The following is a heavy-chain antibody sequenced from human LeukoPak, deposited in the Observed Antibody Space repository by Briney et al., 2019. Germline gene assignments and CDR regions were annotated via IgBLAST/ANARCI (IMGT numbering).Heavy chain of an antibody. V-gene: IGHV3-48*01. CDR1: GFTFSSHS. Sequence: PGGSLRLSCAASGFTFSSHSMDWVRQAPGKGLEWVSYISSSGSIIYYADSVKDRLTISRDNAKNSLYLQMNSLRAEDTAVYYCARDYETAGYDMDVWGQGTTVTVSS. D-gene: IGHD6-13*01. J-gene: IGHJ6*02. CDR3: ARDYETAGYDMDV. CDR2: ISSSGSII.